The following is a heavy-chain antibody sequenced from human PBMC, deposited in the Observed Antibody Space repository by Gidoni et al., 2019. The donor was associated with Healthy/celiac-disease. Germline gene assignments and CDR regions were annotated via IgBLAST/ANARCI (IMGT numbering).Heavy chain of an antibody. D-gene: IGHD6-19*01. CDR1: GGSFSGYY. V-gene: IGHV4-34*01. J-gene: IGHJ5*02. CDR3: ARGRRSGWFHNWFDP. CDR2: INHSGST. Sequence: QVQLQQWGAGLLKPSETLSLTCAVYGGSFSGYYWSWIRQPPGKGLEWIGEINHSGSTNYNPSLKSRVTISVDTSKNQFSLKLSSVTAADTAVYYCARGRRSGWFHNWFDPWGQGTLVTVSS.